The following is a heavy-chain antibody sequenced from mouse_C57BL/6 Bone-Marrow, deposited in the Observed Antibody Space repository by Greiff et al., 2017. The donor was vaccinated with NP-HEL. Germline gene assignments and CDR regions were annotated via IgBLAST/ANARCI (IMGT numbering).Heavy chain of an antibody. Sequence: EVQLQQSGAELVRPGASVKLSCTASGFNIKDDYMHWVKQRPEQGLEWIGWIDPENGDTEYASKFPGKATITADPSSNTAYLQLSSLTSEDTAVYYCTTTLITTVVNFDYWGQGTTLTVSS. D-gene: IGHD1-1*01. J-gene: IGHJ2*01. CDR1: GFNIKDDY. V-gene: IGHV14-4*01. CDR3: TTTLITTVVNFDY. CDR2: IDPENGDT.